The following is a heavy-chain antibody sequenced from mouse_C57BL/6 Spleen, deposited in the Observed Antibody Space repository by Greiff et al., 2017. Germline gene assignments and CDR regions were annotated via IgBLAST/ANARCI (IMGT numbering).Heavy chain of an antibody. Sequence: QVQLQQPGAELVRPGSSVKLSCKASGYTFTSYWMHWVKQRPIQGLEWIGNIDPSDSETHYNQKFKDKATLTVDKSSSTAYMQLSSLTSEDSAVYYCARGGNYYGSPWYFDVWGTGTTVTVSS. CDR2: IDPSDSET. D-gene: IGHD1-1*01. J-gene: IGHJ1*03. CDR1: GYTFTSYW. V-gene: IGHV1-52*01. CDR3: ARGGNYYGSPWYFDV.